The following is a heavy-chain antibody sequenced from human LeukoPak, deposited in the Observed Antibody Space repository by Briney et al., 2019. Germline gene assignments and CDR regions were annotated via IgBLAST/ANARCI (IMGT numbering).Heavy chain of an antibody. CDR2: INPSGGAT. CDR3: ARASGGGGMLYGPDY. V-gene: IGHV1-46*01. D-gene: IGHD2-8*01. J-gene: IGHJ4*02. CDR1: GYTFSSYY. Sequence: ASVKVSCKASGYTFSSYYMHWVRQAPGQGREWMGIINPSGGATSYAQKLQGRVTMTRDTSTSTVYMELSSLRSEDTAVYSCARASGGGGMLYGPDYWGQGTLVTVSS.